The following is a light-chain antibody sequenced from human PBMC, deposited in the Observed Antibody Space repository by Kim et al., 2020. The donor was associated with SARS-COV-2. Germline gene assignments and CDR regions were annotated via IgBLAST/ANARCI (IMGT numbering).Light chain of an antibody. CDR1: QGISNY. CDR2: AAS. J-gene: IGKJ5*01. Sequence: DIEMTQSPSSLSASVGDRVTITCRASQGISNYLAWYQQKPGKVPKLLIYAASTLQTGVPSRFSGSGSGTDFTLTISSLQPEDVASYYCQRYNCAALTFGQGTRVDIK. CDR3: QRYNCAALT. V-gene: IGKV1-27*01.